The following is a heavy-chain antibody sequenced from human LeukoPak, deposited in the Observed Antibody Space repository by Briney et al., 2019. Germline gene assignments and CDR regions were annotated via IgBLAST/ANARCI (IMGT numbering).Heavy chain of an antibody. Sequence: ASVKVSCKASGYTFTGYYMHWVRQAPGEGLEWMGWINPNSGGTNYAQKFQGRVTMTRDTSISTAYMELSRLRSDDTAVYYCARGVATNDYFDYWGQGTLVTVSS. V-gene: IGHV1-2*02. CDR3: ARGVATNDYFDY. CDR1: GYTFTGYY. J-gene: IGHJ4*02. CDR2: INPNSGGT. D-gene: IGHD5-12*01.